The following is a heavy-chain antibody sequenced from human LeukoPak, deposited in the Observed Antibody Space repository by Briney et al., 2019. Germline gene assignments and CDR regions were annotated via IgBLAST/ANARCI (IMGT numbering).Heavy chain of an antibody. D-gene: IGHD4-17*01. V-gene: IGHV3-48*02. J-gene: IGHJ4*02. CDR2: ISTSSRNI. Sequence: GGPLRLSCAASGFTFSSYNMNWVRQAPGKGLEWVSYISTSSRNIQYADSVKGRFTISRDNAKNSVYLQMNSLRDEDTAVYYCARSGDYGDYTAYWGQGTLVTVSS. CDR1: GFTFSSYN. CDR3: ARSGDYGDYTAY.